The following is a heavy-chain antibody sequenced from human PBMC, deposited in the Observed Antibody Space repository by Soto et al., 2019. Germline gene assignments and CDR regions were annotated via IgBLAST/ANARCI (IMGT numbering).Heavy chain of an antibody. V-gene: IGHV3-9*01. CDR2: ISWNSGSI. CDR1: GFTFDDYA. Sequence: GGSLRLSCAASGFTFDDYAMHWVRQAPGKGLEWVSGISWNSGSIGYADSVKGRFTISRDNAKNSLYLQMNSLRAEDTALYYCAKARAADIVVVPAAIAAPDYYYGMDVWGQGTTVTVSS. CDR3: AKARAADIVVVPAAIAAPDYYYGMDV. D-gene: IGHD2-2*01. J-gene: IGHJ6*02.